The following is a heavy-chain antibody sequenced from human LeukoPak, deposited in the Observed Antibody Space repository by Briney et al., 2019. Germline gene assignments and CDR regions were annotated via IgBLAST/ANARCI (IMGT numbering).Heavy chain of an antibody. V-gene: IGHV1-46*01. CDR3: ARDPTVITSSRITIFGVVKSPHNWFDP. CDR1: GYSFTSYC. D-gene: IGHD3-3*01. Sequence: ASVKVSCKASGYSFTSYCMHWVRQAPGQGLEWMGMITPSDGGTTYAQKFQGRVIMTRDTSTSTVYMELSSLRSEDTAIYFCARDPTVITSSRITIFGVVKSPHNWFDPWGQGTLVTVSS. J-gene: IGHJ5*02. CDR2: ITPSDGGT.